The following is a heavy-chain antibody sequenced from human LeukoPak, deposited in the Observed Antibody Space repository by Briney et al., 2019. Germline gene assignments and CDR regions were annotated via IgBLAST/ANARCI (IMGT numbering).Heavy chain of an antibody. CDR2: INPNSGGT. CDR1: GYTFTGYY. Sequence: ASVKVSCKASGYTFTGYYMHWVRQAPGQELEWMGWINPNSGGTNYAQKFQGRVTMTRDTSISTAYMELSRLRSDDTAVYYCARGDYDSSGYSFDYWGQGTLVTVSS. J-gene: IGHJ4*02. CDR3: ARGDYDSSGYSFDY. D-gene: IGHD3-22*01. V-gene: IGHV1-2*02.